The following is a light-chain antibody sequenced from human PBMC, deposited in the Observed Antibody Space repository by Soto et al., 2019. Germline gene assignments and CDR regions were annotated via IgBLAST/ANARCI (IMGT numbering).Light chain of an antibody. CDR3: QQYGSSPCT. CDR2: GAS. V-gene: IGKV3-20*01. J-gene: IGKJ1*01. Sequence: EIVLTQSPGTLSLSPGERATLSCRASQSVSSSYLAWYQQKPGQAPRLLIYGASSRATGIPARFRGSGSGTDFTLTISRLEPEEFAVYYCQQYGSSPCTFGQGTKVDIK. CDR1: QSVSSSY.